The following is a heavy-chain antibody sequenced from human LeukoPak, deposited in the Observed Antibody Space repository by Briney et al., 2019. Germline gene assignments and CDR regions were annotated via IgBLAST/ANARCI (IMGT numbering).Heavy chain of an antibody. J-gene: IGHJ4*02. V-gene: IGHV1-69*13. CDR2: IIPIFGTA. D-gene: IGHD3-9*01. Sequence: SVKVSCKASGGTFSSYAISWVRQAPGQGLEWMGGIIPIFGTANYAQKFQGRVTITADEPTSTAYMELSSLRSEDTAVYYCARDAPGRDILTGYLDYWGQGTLVTVSS. CDR1: GGTFSSYA. CDR3: ARDAPGRDILTGYLDY.